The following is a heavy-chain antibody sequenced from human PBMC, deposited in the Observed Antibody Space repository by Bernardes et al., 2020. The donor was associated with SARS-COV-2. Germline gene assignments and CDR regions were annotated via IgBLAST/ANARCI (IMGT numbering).Heavy chain of an antibody. CDR2: ISAYNGYT. CDR3: ARALHLWFGEIDWYFDL. D-gene: IGHD3-10*01. V-gene: IGHV1-18*01. Sequence: ASVKVSCKTSGYTFTAYVIIWVRQAPGQGLESMGWISAYNGYTNYAQKFQGRVTMTTDTSTSTAYMELRSLRSDDTAVYYCARALHLWFGEIDWYFDLWGRGTLVTVSS. J-gene: IGHJ2*01. CDR1: GYTFTAYV.